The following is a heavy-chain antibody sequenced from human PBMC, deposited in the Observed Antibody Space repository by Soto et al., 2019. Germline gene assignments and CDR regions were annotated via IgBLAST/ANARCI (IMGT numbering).Heavy chain of an antibody. CDR2: IYYSGST. D-gene: IGHD6-6*01. CDR3: ARDRSNSPDYFAY. J-gene: IGHJ4*02. CDR1: GGSISSDDYY. V-gene: IGHV4-30-4*01. Sequence: SETLSLTCTVSGGSISSDDYYWSWIRQPPGKGLEWIGYIYYSGSTSYNPSLKSRLTISLATSKNQFSLKLSSVSAADTAVYYCARDRSNSPDYFAYWGQGTLVTVS.